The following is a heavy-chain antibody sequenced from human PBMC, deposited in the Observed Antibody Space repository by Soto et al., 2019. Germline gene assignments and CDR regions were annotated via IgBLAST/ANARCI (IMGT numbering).Heavy chain of an antibody. CDR3: ARMSSSVSPGC. D-gene: IGHD2-15*01. CDR2: ISSSGSTI. J-gene: IGHJ4*02. Sequence: EVQLVESGGGLVQPGGPLRLFCAASRFTFSTYSMNWVGQAPGKGLEWVSYISSSGSTIYYADSVKGRFTISRDNDKNSLYLQMNSLRAEDTAVYYCARMSSSVSPGCWGQGTLVTVSS. CDR1: RFTFSTYS. V-gene: IGHV3-48*01.